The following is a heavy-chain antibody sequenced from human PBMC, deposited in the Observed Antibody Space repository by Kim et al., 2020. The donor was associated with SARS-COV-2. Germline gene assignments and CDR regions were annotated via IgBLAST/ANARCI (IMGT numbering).Heavy chain of an antibody. D-gene: IGHD6-13*01. CDR2: ISSSSSII. CDR1: GFTFSSYS. J-gene: IGHJ4*02. V-gene: IGHV3-48*02. Sequence: GGSLRLSCAASGFTFSSYSMNWVRQAPGKGLEWVSYISSSSSIIYYADSVKGRFTISRDNAKNSLYLQMNSLRDEDTAVYYCARSYLGSSQSWTGYYFDYWGQGTLVTVSS. CDR3: ARSYLGSSQSWTGYYFDY.